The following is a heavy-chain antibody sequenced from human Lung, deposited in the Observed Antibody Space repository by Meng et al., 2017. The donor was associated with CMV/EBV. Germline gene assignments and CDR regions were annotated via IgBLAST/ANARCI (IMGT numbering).Heavy chain of an antibody. CDR1: GGSISISTW. V-gene: IGHV4-4*02. J-gene: IGHJ4*02. D-gene: IGHD6-19*01. CDR3: ARDPYATGWAG. CDR2: IYHSGGT. Sequence: QRQLQDAGQGLVKPSGTLALPCAGAGGSISISTWWSWVRQPPGKGLEWIGEIYHSGGTNYNPSLRGRVTISLDKSKNQFSLTLRSVTAADTAVYYCARDPYATGWAGWGQGTLVTVSS.